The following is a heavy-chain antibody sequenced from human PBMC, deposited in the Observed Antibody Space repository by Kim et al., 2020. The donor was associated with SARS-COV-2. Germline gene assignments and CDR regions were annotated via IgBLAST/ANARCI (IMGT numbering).Heavy chain of an antibody. CDR3: ARDGGVVPAANYYYGMDV. D-gene: IGHD2-2*01. CDR2: INAGNGNT. V-gene: IGHV1-3*01. J-gene: IGHJ6*02. CDR1: GYTFTSYA. Sequence: ASVKVSCKASGYTFTSYAMHWVRQAPGQRLEWMGWINAGNGNTKYSQKFQGRVTITRDTSASTAYMELSSLRSEDTAVYYCARDGGVVPAANYYYGMDVWGQGTTVTVSS.